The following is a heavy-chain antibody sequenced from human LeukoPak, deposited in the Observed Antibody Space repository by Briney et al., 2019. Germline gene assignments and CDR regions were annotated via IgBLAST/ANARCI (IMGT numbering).Heavy chain of an antibody. CDR3: ARDRYVVNNWFDP. Sequence: ASVKVSCKASGYSFSSFGISWLRQAPGQGLEWMGIINPSGGSTSYAQKFQGRVSMTRDMSTSTVYMELSSLRSEDTAVYYCARDRYVVNNWFDPWGQGTLVTVFS. J-gene: IGHJ5*02. D-gene: IGHD3-9*01. CDR1: GYSFSSFG. CDR2: INPSGGST. V-gene: IGHV1-46*01.